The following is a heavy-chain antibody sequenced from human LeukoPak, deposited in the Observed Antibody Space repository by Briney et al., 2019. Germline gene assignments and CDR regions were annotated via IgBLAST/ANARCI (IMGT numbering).Heavy chain of an antibody. J-gene: IGHJ4*02. CDR2: IIPIFGTT. Sequence: GSSVKVSCKASGGTFSNYAISWVRRAPGQGHEWMGRIIPIFGTTNYAQKFQGRVTITTDESTSTAYMELSSLRSEDTAVYYCARGGEANYYDTSGYYLYYYWGQGTLVTVSS. D-gene: IGHD3-22*01. V-gene: IGHV1-69*05. CDR1: GGTFSNYA. CDR3: ARGGEANYYDTSGYYLYYY.